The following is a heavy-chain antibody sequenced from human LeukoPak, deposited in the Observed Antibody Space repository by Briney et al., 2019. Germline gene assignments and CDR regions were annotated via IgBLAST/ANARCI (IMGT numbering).Heavy chain of an antibody. D-gene: IGHD1-26*01. CDR2: ISWNSGSI. CDR3: ARDRTRQWELLRNFDY. Sequence: GGSLRLSCAASGFTFDDYAMHWVRQAPGKGLEWVSGISWNSGSIGYADSVKGRFTISRDNAKNSLYLQMNSLRAEDTAVYYCARDRTRQWELLRNFDYWGQGTLVTVSS. J-gene: IGHJ4*02. CDR1: GFTFDDYA. V-gene: IGHV3-9*01.